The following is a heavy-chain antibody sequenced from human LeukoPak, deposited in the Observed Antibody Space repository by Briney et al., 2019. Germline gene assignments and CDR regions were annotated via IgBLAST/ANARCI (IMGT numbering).Heavy chain of an antibody. CDR3: ARDTSRAGGRRGAFDI. J-gene: IGHJ3*02. CDR1: GFTFSSYW. CDR2: ISSSSSYI. D-gene: IGHD1-26*01. Sequence: GGSLRLSCAASGFTFSSYWMSWVRQAPGKGLEWVSSISSSSSYIYYADSVKGRFTISRDNAKNSLYLQMNSLRAEDTAVYYCARDTSRAGGRRGAFDIWGQGTMVTVSS. V-gene: IGHV3-21*01.